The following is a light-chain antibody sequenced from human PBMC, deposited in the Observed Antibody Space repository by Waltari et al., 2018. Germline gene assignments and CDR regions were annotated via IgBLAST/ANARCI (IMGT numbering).Light chain of an antibody. Sequence: QSVLTQAPSASGAPGQRVIISCSGSGSNIGSRAVNWYQQLPGRAPKLLIYSNDQRPSGVPDRFSGSRFGTSASLAISGLQSEDEAHYYCASRDDRLNGVVFGGGTKLTVL. CDR1: GSNIGSRA. V-gene: IGLV1-44*01. CDR2: SND. CDR3: ASRDDRLNGVV. J-gene: IGLJ2*01.